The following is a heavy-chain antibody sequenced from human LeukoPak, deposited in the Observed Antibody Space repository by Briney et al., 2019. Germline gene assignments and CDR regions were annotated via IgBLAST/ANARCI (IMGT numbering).Heavy chain of an antibody. Sequence: SETLSLTCTVSGGSISSYYWSWIRQPPGKGLEWIGYIYYSGSTNYNPSLKSRVTISVDTSKNQFSLRLSSVTAADTAVYYCARDVNWFDPWGQGTLVTVSS. CDR2: IYYSGST. CDR3: ARDVNWFDP. V-gene: IGHV4-59*01. J-gene: IGHJ5*02. CDR1: GGSISSYY.